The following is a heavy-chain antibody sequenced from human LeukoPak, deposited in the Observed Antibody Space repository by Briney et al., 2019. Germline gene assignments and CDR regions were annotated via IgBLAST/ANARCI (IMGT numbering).Heavy chain of an antibody. J-gene: IGHJ4*02. Sequence: GGSLRLSCVASGLTFSTYGVDWIRQAPGKGLEWVADIRYDGSNKNYADSVKGRFTISRDNSKNTLYLQMSSLRAEDTAVYYCAKVVTGYCRTTSCPFDAWGQGTLVTVSS. D-gene: IGHD2-2*01. CDR3: AKVVTGYCRTTSCPFDA. CDR2: IRYDGSNK. CDR1: GLTFSTYG. V-gene: IGHV3-30*02.